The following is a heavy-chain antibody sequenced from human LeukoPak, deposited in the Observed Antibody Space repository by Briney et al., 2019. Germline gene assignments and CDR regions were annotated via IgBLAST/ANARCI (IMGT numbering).Heavy chain of an antibody. CDR2: IIPIFGTA. J-gene: IGHJ4*02. CDR1: GGTFSSYA. CDR3: AMGYAGSALDY. V-gene: IGHV1-69*05. D-gene: IGHD5-18*01. Sequence: SVKVSCKASGGTFSSYAISWVRQAPGQGLEWMGGIIPIFGTANYAQKFQGRATTTTDESTSTAYMELSSLRSEDTAVYYCAMGYAGSALDYWGQGTLVTVSS.